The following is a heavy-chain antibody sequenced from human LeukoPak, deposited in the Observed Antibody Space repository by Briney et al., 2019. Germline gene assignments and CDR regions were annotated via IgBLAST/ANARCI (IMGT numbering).Heavy chain of an antibody. Sequence: RASVKVSCKASGGTFSSYAISWARQAPGQGLEWMGGIIPIFGTANYAQKFQGRVTITADESTSTAYMELSSLRSEDTAVYYCARDLCSGGSCYWWFDPWGQGTLVTVSS. J-gene: IGHJ5*02. V-gene: IGHV1-69*13. CDR1: GGTFSSYA. CDR2: IIPIFGTA. CDR3: ARDLCSGGSCYWWFDP. D-gene: IGHD2-15*01.